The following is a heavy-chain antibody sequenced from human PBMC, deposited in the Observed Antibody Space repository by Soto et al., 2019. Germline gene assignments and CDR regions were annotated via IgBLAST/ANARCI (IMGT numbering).Heavy chain of an antibody. CDR2: IYYSGST. J-gene: IGHJ4*02. CDR1: GGSISSYY. V-gene: IGHV4-59*01. D-gene: IGHD5-12*01. CDR3: ARDGYNSFDY. Sequence: SETLSLTCTVSGGSISSYYWSWIRQPPGKGLEWIGYIYYSGSTNYNPSLKSRVTISVDTSKNQFSLKLSSVTAADTAVYYCARDGYNSFDYWGQGTLVTVSS.